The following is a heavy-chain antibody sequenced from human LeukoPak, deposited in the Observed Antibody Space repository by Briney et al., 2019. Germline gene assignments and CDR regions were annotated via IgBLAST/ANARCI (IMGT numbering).Heavy chain of an antibody. CDR2: INHSGST. CDR3: ASGQWLVLS. D-gene: IGHD6-19*01. J-gene: IGHJ5*02. V-gene: IGHV4-34*01. Sequence: SETLSLTCDVYGGSFSGYYWSWIRQPPGKGLEWIGEINHSGSTNYNPSLKSRVTISADTSKNQFSLKLSSVTAADTAVYYCASGQWLVLSWGQGTMVTVSS. CDR1: GGSFSGYY.